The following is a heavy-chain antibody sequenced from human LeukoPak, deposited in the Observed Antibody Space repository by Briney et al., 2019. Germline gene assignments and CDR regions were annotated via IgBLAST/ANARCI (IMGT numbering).Heavy chain of an antibody. V-gene: IGHV3-7*01. CDR3: ARNKRADM. J-gene: IGHJ3*02. D-gene: IGHD1/OR15-1a*01. CDR2: IKQDGSEK. CDR1: GFSFSDYW. Sequence: GGSLRLSCAASGFSFSDYWMSWVRQAPGKGLEWVANIKQDGSEKNYVDSVKGRFTISRDNAKNSLSLQMISLRAEDTAVYYCARNKRADMWGQGTMVTVSS.